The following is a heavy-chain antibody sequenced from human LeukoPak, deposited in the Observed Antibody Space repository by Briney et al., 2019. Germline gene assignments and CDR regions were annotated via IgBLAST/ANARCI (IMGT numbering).Heavy chain of an antibody. D-gene: IGHD6-13*01. CDR3: AKLGSSWYDSYFDY. J-gene: IGHJ4*02. Sequence: PGESLRLSCAASGFTFSSYAMSWVRQAPGKGLEWVSAISGSGGSTYYADSVKGRFTISRDNSKNTLYLQMNSLRAEDTAVYYCAKLGSSWYDSYFDYWGQGTLVTVSS. V-gene: IGHV3-23*01. CDR1: GFTFSSYA. CDR2: ISGSGGST.